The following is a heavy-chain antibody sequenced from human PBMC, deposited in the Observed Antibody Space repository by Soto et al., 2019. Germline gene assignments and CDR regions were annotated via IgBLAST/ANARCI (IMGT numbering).Heavy chain of an antibody. D-gene: IGHD2-2*01. CDR1: GGSFSGYY. J-gene: IGHJ4*02. V-gene: IGHV4-34*01. CDR2: INHSGST. Sequence: PSETLSLTCAVYGGSFSGYYWGWIRQPPGKGLEWIGEINHSGSTNYNPSLKSRVTISVDTSKNQFSLKLSSVTAADTAVYYCARGAGGIIVVVPAAMAGYFDYWGQGTLVTVSS. CDR3: ARGAGGIIVVVPAAMAGYFDY.